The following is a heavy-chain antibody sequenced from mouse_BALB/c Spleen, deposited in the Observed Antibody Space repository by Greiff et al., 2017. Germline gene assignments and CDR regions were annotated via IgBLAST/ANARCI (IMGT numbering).Heavy chain of an antibody. Sequence: VQLQQSGAELAKPGASVKMSCKASGYTFTSYWKHWVKQRPGQGLEWIGYINPSTGYTEYNQKFKDKATLTADKSSSTAYMQLSSLTSEDSAVYYCARKTGNYYAMDYWGQGTSVTVSS. D-gene: IGHD3-2*02. J-gene: IGHJ4*01. CDR2: INPSTGYT. V-gene: IGHV1-7*01. CDR3: ARKTGNYYAMDY. CDR1: GYTFTSYW.